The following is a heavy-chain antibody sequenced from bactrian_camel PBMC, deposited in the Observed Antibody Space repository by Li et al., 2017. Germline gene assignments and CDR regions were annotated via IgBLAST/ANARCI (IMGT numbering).Heavy chain of an antibody. CDR2: GGTVITYA. CDR3: ATGVRTGAYCRPANPGPHDPEDYNS. Sequence: QVQLVESGGGLVQPGGSLTLSCAASGFNFGAYSMHWVRQAPGKGLEWVSSGGTVITYAYYTDSVKGRFTMSRDNAKNMVYLQMTSLKAEDTAVYYCATGVRTGAYCRPANPGPHDPEDYNSWGQGTQVTVS. J-gene: IGHJ6*01. D-gene: IGHD2*01. CDR1: GFNFGAYS. V-gene: IGHV3S6*01.